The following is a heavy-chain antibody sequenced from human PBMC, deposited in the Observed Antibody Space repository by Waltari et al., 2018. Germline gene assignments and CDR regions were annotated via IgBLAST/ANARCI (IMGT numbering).Heavy chain of an antibody. Sequence: VQLVESGGGLVQPGGSLRLSCAASGFTFSSYWMSWVRQAPGKGLEWVANIKQDGSEKDYVDSVKGRFTIARDNAKNSLYLQMNSLRAEDTAVYYGAREKVAARPFDYWGQGTLVTVSS. CDR2: IKQDGSEK. V-gene: IGHV3-7*01. CDR1: GFTFSSYW. CDR3: AREKVAARPFDY. J-gene: IGHJ4*02. D-gene: IGHD6-6*01.